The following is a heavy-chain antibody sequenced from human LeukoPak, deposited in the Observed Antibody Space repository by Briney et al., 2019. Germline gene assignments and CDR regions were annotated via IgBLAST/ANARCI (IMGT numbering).Heavy chain of an antibody. Sequence: GESLKISCKASGYSFTDYWIGWVRQMPGKGLEWVGIIYPGDSDTSYSPSFQGQVTISADRSISTAYLQWSSLKASDTAIYYCAXPLLGGLPTYFDYWGQGTLVTVSS. J-gene: IGHJ4*02. V-gene: IGHV5-51*01. CDR1: GYSFTDYW. D-gene: IGHD3-16*01. CDR2: IYPGDSDT. CDR3: AXPLLGGLPTYFDY.